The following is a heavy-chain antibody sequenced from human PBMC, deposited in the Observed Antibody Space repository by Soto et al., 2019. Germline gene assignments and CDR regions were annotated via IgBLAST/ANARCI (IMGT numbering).Heavy chain of an antibody. Sequence: QLVESGGGMVPPGKSLRLSCTGSGFNFGNFAVHWVRQPPVKGLEWVAVISSHGRHQYYSDSVKGRFTISRDNSNNTVHLQLSRLRLEDTAVYYCAKDLGSSGWEYFDHWGQGTLVTVSS. CDR3: AKDLGSSGWEYFDH. CDR2: ISSHGRHQ. V-gene: IGHV3-30*18. D-gene: IGHD6-19*01. J-gene: IGHJ4*02. CDR1: GFNFGNFA.